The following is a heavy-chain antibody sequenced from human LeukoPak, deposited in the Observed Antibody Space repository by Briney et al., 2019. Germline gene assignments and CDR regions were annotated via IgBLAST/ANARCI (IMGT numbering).Heavy chain of an antibody. J-gene: IGHJ4*02. CDR1: GFTFSTNS. V-gene: IGHV3-7*01. CDR2: INQDGSKS. Sequence: GGSLRLSCAASGFTFSTNSMNWVRQAPGKGLQWVAHINQDGSKSNYVDSVKGRFTISRDNAKNSLYLQMSSLRAEDTTVYYCARLKSEWQGDYFDYWGQGTLVTVSS. CDR3: ARLKSEWQGDYFDY. D-gene: IGHD3-3*01.